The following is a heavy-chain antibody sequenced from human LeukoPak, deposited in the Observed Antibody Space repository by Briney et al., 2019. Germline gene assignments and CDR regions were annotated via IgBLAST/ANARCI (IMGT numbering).Heavy chain of an antibody. V-gene: IGHV1-2*04. CDR3: ARDLIETNTAMVIFDY. D-gene: IGHD5-18*01. J-gene: IGHJ4*02. CDR1: GYTFTSYG. CDR2: INPNSGGT. Sequence: GASVKVSCKASGYTFTSYGISWVRQAPGQGLEWMGWINPNSGGTNYAQKFQGWVTMTRDTSISTAYMELSRLRSDDTAVYYCARDLIETNTAMVIFDYWGQGTLVTVSS.